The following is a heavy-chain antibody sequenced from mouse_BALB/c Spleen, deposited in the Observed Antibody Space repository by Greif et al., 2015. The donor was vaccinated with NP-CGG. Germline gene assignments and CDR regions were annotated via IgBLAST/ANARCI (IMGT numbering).Heavy chain of an antibody. V-gene: IGHV5-6-3*01. J-gene: IGHJ2*01. CDR1: GFTFSSYG. D-gene: IGHD6-5*01. CDR2: INSNGGST. Sequence: EVKLVESGGGLVQPGGSLKLSCAASGFTFSSYGMSWVRQTPDKRLELVATINSNGGSTYYPDGVKGRFTISRDNAKNTLYLQMSSLKSEDTAMYYCARGLWSFDYWGQGTTLTVSS. CDR3: ARGLWSFDY.